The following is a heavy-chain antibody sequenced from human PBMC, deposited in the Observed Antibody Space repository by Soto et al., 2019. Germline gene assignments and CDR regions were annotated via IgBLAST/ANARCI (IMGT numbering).Heavy chain of an antibody. J-gene: IGHJ4*02. CDR2: IYHSGST. D-gene: IGHD5-18*01. V-gene: IGHV4-4*02. Sequence: SETLSLTCAVSGGSISSSNWWSWVRQPPGKGLEWIGEIYHSGSTNYNPSLKSRVTISVDKSKNQFSLKLSSVTAADTAVYYCARGVGYHKKAMVPFFDYWGQGTLVTVSS. CDR3: ARGVGYHKKAMVPFFDY. CDR1: GGSISSSNW.